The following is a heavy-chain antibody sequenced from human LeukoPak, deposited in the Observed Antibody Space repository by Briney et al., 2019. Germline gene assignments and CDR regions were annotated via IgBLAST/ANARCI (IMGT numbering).Heavy chain of an antibody. CDR1: GFTFSSYA. CDR3: AKDQKYYYDSSGCDY. D-gene: IGHD3-22*01. V-gene: IGHV3-23*01. CDR2: ISGSGGST. Sequence: GGSLRLSCAASGFTFSSYAMSWVRQAPGKGLEWVSAISGSGGSTYYAGSVKGRFTISRDNSKNTLYLQMNSLRAEDTAVYYCAKDQKYYYDSSGCDYWGQGTLVTVSS. J-gene: IGHJ4*02.